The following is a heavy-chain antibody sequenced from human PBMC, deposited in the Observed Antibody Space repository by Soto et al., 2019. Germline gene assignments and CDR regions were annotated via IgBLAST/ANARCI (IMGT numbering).Heavy chain of an antibody. J-gene: IGHJ4*02. V-gene: IGHV3-9*01. Sequence: EVQLVESGGGLVQPGRSLRLSCAAPGYTFDDYAMHWVRQAPGKGLEWVSGISWNSGSIGYADSVKGRFTISRDNAKNSLYLQMNSLRAEDTALYYCAKDSYDILTGYFDYWGQGTLVTVSS. CDR1: GYTFDDYA. CDR2: ISWNSGSI. D-gene: IGHD3-9*01. CDR3: AKDSYDILTGYFDY.